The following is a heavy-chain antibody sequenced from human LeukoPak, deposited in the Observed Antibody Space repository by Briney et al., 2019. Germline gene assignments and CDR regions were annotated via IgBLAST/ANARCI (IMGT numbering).Heavy chain of an antibody. CDR1: GYTFTGYY. J-gene: IGHJ6*03. Sequence: ASVKVSCKASGYTFTGYYMHWVRQAPGQGLEWMGWINPNSGGTNYAQKFQGRVTMTRDTSISTAYMELSSLRSEDTAVYYCAGGVTTLNYYYYYIDVWGKGTTVTVSS. V-gene: IGHV1-2*02. CDR2: INPNSGGT. CDR3: AGGVTTLNYYYYYIDV. D-gene: IGHD4-17*01.